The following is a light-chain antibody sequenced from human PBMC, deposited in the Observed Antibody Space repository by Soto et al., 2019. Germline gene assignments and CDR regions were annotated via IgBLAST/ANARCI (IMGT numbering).Light chain of an antibody. Sequence: DILMTQSPSTLAASVGESVTTSCRASQSISSWLAWYQQKPGKAPKFMIYKASSLESGVPSRFSGSRSGTDFTLTISSLQPEDVATYYCQQLNSYPWTLGQGTKVDI. V-gene: IGKV1-5*03. CDR1: QSISSW. CDR2: KAS. J-gene: IGKJ1*01. CDR3: QQLNSYPWT.